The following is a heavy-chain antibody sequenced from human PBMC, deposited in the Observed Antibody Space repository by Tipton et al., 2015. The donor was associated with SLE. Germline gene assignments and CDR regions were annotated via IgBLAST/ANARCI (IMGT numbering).Heavy chain of an antibody. J-gene: IGHJ3*02. CDR2: IYYTGST. V-gene: IGHV4-59*01. Sequence: TLSLTCTVSGGSISSYYWSWIRQPPGKGLEWIGYIYYTGSTNCSPSLKSRVTISLDTSKNQFSLKLSSVTAADTAVYYCARESREGTVIQGPHVSFDIWGQGTMVTVSS. CDR3: ARESREGTVIQGPHVSFDI. CDR1: GGSISSYY. D-gene: IGHD2-21*01.